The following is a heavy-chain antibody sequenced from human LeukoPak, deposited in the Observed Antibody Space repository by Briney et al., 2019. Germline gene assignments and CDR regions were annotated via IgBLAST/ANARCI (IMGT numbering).Heavy chain of an antibody. J-gene: IGHJ4*02. CDR1: GFIFSNYA. V-gene: IGHV3-33*08. CDR3: ARDDRESFDY. Sequence: GGSLRLSCAASGFIFSNYAMHWVRQAPGKGLEWVAVIWYDGSNKYYADSVKGRFTISRDNSKNTLYLQMNSLRAEDTAVYYCARDDRESFDYWGQGTLVTVSS. CDR2: IWYDGSNK. D-gene: IGHD3-16*02.